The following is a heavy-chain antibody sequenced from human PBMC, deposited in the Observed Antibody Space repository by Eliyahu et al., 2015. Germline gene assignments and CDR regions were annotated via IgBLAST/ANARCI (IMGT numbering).Heavy chain of an antibody. Sequence: EVQLVESXGGLVQPGGSLRLSXAASGFXFSXYAMSWVRQAPGKGLEWVSAISGSGGSTYYADSVKGRFTISRDNSKNTLYLQMNSLRAEDTAVYYCATSASNGFREFRIDYWGQGTLVTVSS. D-gene: IGHD3-10*01. CDR2: ISGSGGST. CDR3: ATSASNGFREFRIDY. J-gene: IGHJ4*02. V-gene: IGHV3-23*04. CDR1: GFXFSXYA.